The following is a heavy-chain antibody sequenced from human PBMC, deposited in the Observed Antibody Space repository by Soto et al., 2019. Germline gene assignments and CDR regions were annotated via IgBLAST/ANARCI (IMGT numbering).Heavy chain of an antibody. J-gene: IGHJ4*02. CDR3: ARGGRGIDS. CDR1: GGSISSGGYY. D-gene: IGHD3-10*01. V-gene: IGHV4-31*03. CDR2: IYYSGST. Sequence: QVQLQESGPGLVKPSQTLSLTCTVSGGSISSGGYYWNWIRQHPGKALEWIGYIYYSGSTYYNPSLKSRIIISIDTSKNQFSLKLTSLTAADTAVHYCARGGRGIDSWGQGTPVTVSS.